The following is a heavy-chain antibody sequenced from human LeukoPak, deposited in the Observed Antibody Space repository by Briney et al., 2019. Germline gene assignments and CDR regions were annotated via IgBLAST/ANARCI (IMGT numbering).Heavy chain of an antibody. CDR3: ARDRWIVGATTFDY. CDR2: IGTYNGYT. D-gene: IGHD1-26*01. CDR1: GYTFTNYG. V-gene: IGHV1-18*01. J-gene: IGHJ4*02. Sequence: GASVKVSCKASGYTFTNYGIDWVRQAPGQGLEWMGWIGTYNGYTHYAQKLQGRVTMTTDTSTSTVYMELRSLRSDDTAVYYCARDRWIVGATTFDYWGQGTLVTVSS.